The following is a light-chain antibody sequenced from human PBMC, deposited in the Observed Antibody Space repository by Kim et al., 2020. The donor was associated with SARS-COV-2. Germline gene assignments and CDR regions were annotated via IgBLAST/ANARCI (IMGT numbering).Light chain of an antibody. V-gene: IGLV8-61*01. CDR3: VLYMGSGIFV. CDR2: STN. Sequence: GGTGTLTCRLSSGPGYTSHYPSWYQQTPGQPPRTLIYSTNSRSSEVPDRFSGSSLGNKAALTITGAQADDESDYYCVLYMGSGIFVFGGGTKLTVL. CDR1: SGPGYTSHY. J-gene: IGLJ2*01.